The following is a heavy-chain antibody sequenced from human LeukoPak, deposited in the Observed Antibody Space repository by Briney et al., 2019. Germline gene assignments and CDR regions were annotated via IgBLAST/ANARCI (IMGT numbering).Heavy chain of an antibody. Sequence: GGSLRLSCGASGFTSSGDWLYWVRQAPGKGLEWLSRISRDARSTAYADSVKGRFTISRDNAKNSLYLQMNSLRAEDTAVYYCARGYYAPGPIGFDYWGQGTLVTVSS. V-gene: IGHV3-74*01. D-gene: IGHD2-2*01. CDR3: ARGYYAPGPIGFDY. J-gene: IGHJ4*02. CDR1: GFTSSGDW. CDR2: ISRDARST.